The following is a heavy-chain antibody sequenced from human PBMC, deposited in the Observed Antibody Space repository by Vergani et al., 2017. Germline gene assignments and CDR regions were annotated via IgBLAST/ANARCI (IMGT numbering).Heavy chain of an antibody. V-gene: IGHV3-23*01. CDR3: AKANPRNSGYDYLYYYHSMDV. CDR2: ISGSGGST. CDR1: GFTFNHYA. D-gene: IGHD5-12*01. Sequence: EVQLLESGGDLVQPGGSLRLSCAASGFTFNHYAMNWVRQAPGKGLDWVSGISGSGGSTYYPGSVKGRFTISRDSSKNTLYLQMNSLSAGDTAVYYCAKANPRNSGYDYLYYYHSMDVWGQGTTVTVSS. J-gene: IGHJ6*02.